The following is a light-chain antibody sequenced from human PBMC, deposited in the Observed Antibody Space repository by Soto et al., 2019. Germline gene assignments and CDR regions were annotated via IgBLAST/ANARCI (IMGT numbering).Light chain of an antibody. CDR3: SAYTVSRTYV. CDR2: NVY. Sequence: QSVLTQPPSASGTPGQTVTMSCSGSNSNIGSNGVSWYQQVPGTAPKLMIYNVYDRPSGISYRFSGSKSGNTASLTISGLQGEDEADYYCSAYTVSRTYVFGTGTKVTVL. V-gene: IGLV1-44*01. J-gene: IGLJ1*01. CDR1: NSNIGSNG.